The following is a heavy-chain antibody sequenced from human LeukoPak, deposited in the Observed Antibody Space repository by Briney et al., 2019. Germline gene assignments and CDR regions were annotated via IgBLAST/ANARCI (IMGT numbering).Heavy chain of an antibody. J-gene: IGHJ4*02. CDR2: TYYRSKWYN. CDR1: GDSVTSKNGA. V-gene: IGHV6-1*01. Sequence: SQTLTLTCVVSGDSVTSKNGAWNWLTQSPSRGLEWLGRTYYRSKWYNDYAESMEGRMTISQDTSKNQYPLHLNSVTPDDTAVYYCARDLGTTGWHTFDYWGQGTLVTVSS. D-gene: IGHD6-19*01. CDR3: ARDLGTTGWHTFDY.